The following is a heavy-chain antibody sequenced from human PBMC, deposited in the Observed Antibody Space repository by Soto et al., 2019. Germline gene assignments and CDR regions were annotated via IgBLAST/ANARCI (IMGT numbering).Heavy chain of an antibody. CDR3: ARMVSFVSLNWCDP. V-gene: IGHV1-8*02. Sequence: EPSVKVSCKASGYTFTHNDVSWVRQATGQGLEWMGWMNPGSGDTGYAQKFQGRVTMTRDISIATAYMELNSLTSEDTAIYYCARMVSFVSLNWCDPGGKGSLVTVSS. J-gene: IGHJ5*02. CDR2: MNPGSGDT. CDR1: GYTFTHND. D-gene: IGHD3-16*02.